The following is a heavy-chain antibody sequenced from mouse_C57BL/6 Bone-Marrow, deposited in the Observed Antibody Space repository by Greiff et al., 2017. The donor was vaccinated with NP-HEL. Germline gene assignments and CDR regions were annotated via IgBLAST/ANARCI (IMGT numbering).Heavy chain of an antibody. V-gene: IGHV1-63*01. J-gene: IGHJ2*01. CDR2: IYPGGGYT. CDR3: ARYYYGSSYGY. Sequence: QVQLQQSGAELVRPGTSVKMSCKASGYTFTNYWIGWAKQRPGHGLEWIGDIYPGGGYTNYNEKLKGKATLTADKSSSTAYMQFSSLTSEDSAIYYCARYYYGSSYGYWGQGTTLTVSS. D-gene: IGHD1-1*01. CDR1: GYTFTNYW.